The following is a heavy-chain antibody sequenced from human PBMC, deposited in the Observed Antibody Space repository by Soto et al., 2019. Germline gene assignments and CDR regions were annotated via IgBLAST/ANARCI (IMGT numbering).Heavy chain of an antibody. D-gene: IGHD4-4*01. Sequence: QVQLVQSGAEVKKPGSSVKVSCKASGGTFRNYAINWVRQAPGPGLEWMGGIIPIFSTVNYAQNFQGRVTIMAVKSTSTAYMELSNLRSEDTGVYYCARGAYSSDTFDIWGQGTMVTVSS. CDR1: GGTFRNYA. J-gene: IGHJ3*02. CDR2: IIPIFSTV. CDR3: ARGAYSSDTFDI. V-gene: IGHV1-69*06.